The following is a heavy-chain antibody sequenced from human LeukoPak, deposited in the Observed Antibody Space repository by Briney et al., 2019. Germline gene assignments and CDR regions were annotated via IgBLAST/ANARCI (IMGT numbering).Heavy chain of an antibody. D-gene: IGHD3-22*01. V-gene: IGHV4-59*12. CDR2: IYYSGNT. CDR1: GGSFSGYY. J-gene: IGHJ4*02. CDR3: ARVLRDSSGYHFDY. Sequence: PSETLSLTCTVSGGSFSGYYWSWIRQPPGKGLEWIGFIYYSGNTNYNPSLKSRVAISLATSKNQFSLTLSSVTAADTAVYYCARVLRDSSGYHFDYWGQGTLVTVSS.